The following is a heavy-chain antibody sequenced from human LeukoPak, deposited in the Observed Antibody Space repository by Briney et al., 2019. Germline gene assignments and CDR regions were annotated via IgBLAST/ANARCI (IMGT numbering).Heavy chain of an antibody. D-gene: IGHD3-10*01. CDR2: IYYSGST. Sequence: PSETLSLTCTVSGGSISSSSYYWGWIRQPPGKGLEWIGYIYYSGSTNYNPSLKSRVTISVDTSKNQFSLKLSSVTAADTAVYYCARAHYGPYFDYWGQGTLVTVSS. CDR3: ARAHYGPYFDY. V-gene: IGHV4-61*05. J-gene: IGHJ4*02. CDR1: GGSISSSSYY.